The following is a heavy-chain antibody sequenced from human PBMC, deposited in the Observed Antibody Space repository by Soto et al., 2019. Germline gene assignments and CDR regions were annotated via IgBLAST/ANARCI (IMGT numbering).Heavy chain of an antibody. Sequence: SETLSLTCAVSGDSISSNNWWSWVRQAPGKGLEWIGEVYHSGTTTYNPSLKSRVTMSVDKSKNRFSLKMSSVTAADTAVYYCARVAVVAAAGSWFDPWGQGTLVTVSS. J-gene: IGHJ5*02. D-gene: IGHD6-13*01. CDR3: ARVAVVAAAGSWFDP. CDR2: VYHSGTT. CDR1: GDSISSNNW. V-gene: IGHV4-4*02.